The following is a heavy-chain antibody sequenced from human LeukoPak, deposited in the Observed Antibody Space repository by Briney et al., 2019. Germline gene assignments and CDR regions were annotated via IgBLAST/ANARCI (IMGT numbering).Heavy chain of an antibody. J-gene: IGHJ4*02. CDR3: ARDDLGYCTNGVCYRPLDY. D-gene: IGHD2-8*01. Sequence: GGSLRLSCAASGFTFSSYSMNWVRQAPGKGLEWVSSISSSSSYIYYADSVKGRFTISRDNAKNSLYLQMNSLRAEDTAVYYCARDDLGYCTNGVCYRPLDYWGQGTLVTVSS. CDR1: GFTFSSYS. CDR2: ISSSSSYI. V-gene: IGHV3-21*01.